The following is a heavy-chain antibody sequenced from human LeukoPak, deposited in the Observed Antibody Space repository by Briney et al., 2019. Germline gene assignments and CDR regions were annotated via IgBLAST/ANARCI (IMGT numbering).Heavy chain of an antibody. Sequence: GGSLRLSCAASGFTFSSYGMPWVRQAPGKGLEWVAVIWYDGSNKYYADSVKGRFTISRDNSKNTLYLQMNSLRAEDTAVYYCARDFGYCGSTSCLTPADIWGQGTMVTVSS. CDR1: GFTFSSYG. D-gene: IGHD2-2*01. V-gene: IGHV3-33*01. J-gene: IGHJ3*02. CDR3: ARDFGYCGSTSCLTPADI. CDR2: IWYDGSNK.